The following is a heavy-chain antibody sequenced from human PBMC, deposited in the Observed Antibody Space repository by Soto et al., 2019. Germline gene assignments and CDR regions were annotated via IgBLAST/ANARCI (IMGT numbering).Heavy chain of an antibody. D-gene: IGHD1-1*01. V-gene: IGHV4-31*03. CDR3: ARAGTWAIFDI. J-gene: IGHJ3*02. CDR2: IYYSGST. CDR1: GGSISSGGYY. Sequence: PSETLSLTCTVSGGSISSGGYYWSWIRQHPGKGLEWIGYIYYSGSTYYNPSLKSRVTISGDTSKNQFSLKLSSVTAADTAVYSCARAGTWAIFDIGGQGTMVTVSS.